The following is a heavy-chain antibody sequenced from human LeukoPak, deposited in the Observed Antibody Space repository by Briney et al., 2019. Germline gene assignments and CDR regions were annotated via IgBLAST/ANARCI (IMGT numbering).Heavy chain of an antibody. CDR2: IYYSGST. Sequence: SETLSLTCTVSGGSISSSSYYWGWIRQPPGKGLEWIGSIYYSGSTYYNPSLKSRVTISVDTSKNQFSLKLSSVTAAGTAVYYCARHAFYYGSGSDWFDPWGQETLVTVSS. J-gene: IGHJ5*02. D-gene: IGHD3-10*01. CDR3: ARHAFYYGSGSDWFDP. CDR1: GGSISSSSYY. V-gene: IGHV4-39*01.